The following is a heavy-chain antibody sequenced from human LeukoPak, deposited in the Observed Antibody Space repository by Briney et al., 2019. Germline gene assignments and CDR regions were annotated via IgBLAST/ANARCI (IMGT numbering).Heavy chain of an antibody. Sequence: GGSLRLSCAASGFTFSSYSMNWVRQAPGKGLEWVSSISSSSSCIYYADSVKGRFTISRDDAKNSLYLQMNSLRAEDTAVYYCARDFHYYDSGNSSWNWGQGTLVTVSS. D-gene: IGHD3-10*01. CDR2: ISSSSSCI. J-gene: IGHJ4*02. V-gene: IGHV3-21*01. CDR1: GFTFSSYS. CDR3: ARDFHYYDSGNSSWN.